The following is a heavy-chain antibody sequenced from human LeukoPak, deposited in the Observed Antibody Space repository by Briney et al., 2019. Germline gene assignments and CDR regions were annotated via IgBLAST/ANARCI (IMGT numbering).Heavy chain of an antibody. V-gene: IGHV3-74*01. J-gene: IGHJ6*02. CDR3: ARDPGYYYYGMDV. Sequence: PGGSLRLSCAVTGFNLRTYWIHWVRHSPGRGLEWVARINGEGSRISYADSVRGRLTISRDNAKNTAYLQMNSLRAEDTALYYGARDPGYYYYGMDVWGQGTTVVVSS. CDR1: GFNLRTYW. CDR2: INGEGSRI.